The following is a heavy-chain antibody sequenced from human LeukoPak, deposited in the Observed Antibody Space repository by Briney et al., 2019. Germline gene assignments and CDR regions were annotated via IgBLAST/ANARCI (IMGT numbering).Heavy chain of an antibody. J-gene: IGHJ5*02. Sequence: ASVKVSCKASGYTFTGYYMHWVRQAPGQGLEWMGWINPNSGGTNYAQKFQGWVTMTRDTSISTAYMELSRLRSDDTAVYYCATEIRFLEWSQKNWFDPWGQGTLATVSS. CDR1: GYTFTGYY. D-gene: IGHD3-3*01. CDR3: ATEIRFLEWSQKNWFDP. CDR2: INPNSGGT. V-gene: IGHV1-2*04.